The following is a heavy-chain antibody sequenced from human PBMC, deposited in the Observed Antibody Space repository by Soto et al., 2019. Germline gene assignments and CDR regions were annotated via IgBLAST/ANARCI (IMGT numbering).Heavy chain of an antibody. D-gene: IGHD6-19*01. CDR2: ISGSAGST. CDR3: AKVLAVAGYHH. CDR1: GFTFSSYA. J-gene: IGHJ5*02. V-gene: IGHV3-23*01. Sequence: PGGSLRLSCAASGFTFSSYAMSWVRQAPGKGLEWISAISGSAGSTYYADSVKGRFTISRDNSKNTLYLQMNSLRAEDTAVYFCAKVLAVAGYHHWGQRTLVTVSS.